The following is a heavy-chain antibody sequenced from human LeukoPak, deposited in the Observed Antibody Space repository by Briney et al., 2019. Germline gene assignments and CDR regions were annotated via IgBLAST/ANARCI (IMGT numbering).Heavy chain of an antibody. J-gene: IGHJ3*02. D-gene: IGHD3-22*01. V-gene: IGHV4-34*01. CDR1: GGSFSGYY. CDR2: INHSGGT. CDR3: ASAMIGVPDDAFDI. Sequence: SETLSLTCAVYGGSFSGYYWSWIRQPPGKGLEWIGEINHSGGTNYNPSLKCRVTISVDTSKNQFSLKLSSETAADTAVYYCASAMIGVPDDAFDIWGQGTMVTVSS.